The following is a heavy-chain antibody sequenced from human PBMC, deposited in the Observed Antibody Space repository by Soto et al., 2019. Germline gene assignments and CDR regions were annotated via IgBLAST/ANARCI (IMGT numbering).Heavy chain of an antibody. CDR2: IYPGDSDT. D-gene: IGHD3-10*01. Sequence: HGESLKISCKGSGYSFAGYWIGWVRQMPGKGLDWMGVIYPGDSDTRYSPSFHGQVTISADKSINTAYLQWSSLKASDTAMYFCARLPGVRGVFDGFNVWGQGTMVTVSS. J-gene: IGHJ3*01. CDR3: ARLPGVRGVFDGFNV. CDR1: GYSFAGYW. V-gene: IGHV5-51*01.